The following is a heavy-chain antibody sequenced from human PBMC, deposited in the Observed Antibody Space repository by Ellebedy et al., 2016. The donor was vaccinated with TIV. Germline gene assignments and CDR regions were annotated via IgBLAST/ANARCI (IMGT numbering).Heavy chain of an antibody. V-gene: IGHV3-9*01. D-gene: IGHD6-19*01. CDR1: GFNFGGHA. Sequence: GGSLRLSXAASGFNFGGHAMHWVRQAPGKGLEWVSHIRWNSDTMGYADSVKGRFTISRDNAKNSLYLEMNNLRVEDTGLYYCAMETSGWPDHWGQGTLVTVSS. J-gene: IGHJ4*02. CDR3: AMETSGWPDH. CDR2: IRWNSDTM.